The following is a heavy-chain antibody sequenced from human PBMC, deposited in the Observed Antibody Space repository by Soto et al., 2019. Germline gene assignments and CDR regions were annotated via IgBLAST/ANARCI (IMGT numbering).Heavy chain of an antibody. CDR1: GFTFSSYG. V-gene: IGHV3-30*18. J-gene: IGHJ6*03. Sequence: GGSLRLSCAASGFTFSSYGMHWVRQAPGKGLEWVAVISYDGSNKYYADSVKGRFTISRDNSKNTLYLQMNSLRAEDTAVYYCAKPVPYSNYVPYYYMDVWGKGTTVTVSS. CDR3: AKPVPYSNYVPYYYMDV. D-gene: IGHD4-4*01. CDR2: ISYDGSNK.